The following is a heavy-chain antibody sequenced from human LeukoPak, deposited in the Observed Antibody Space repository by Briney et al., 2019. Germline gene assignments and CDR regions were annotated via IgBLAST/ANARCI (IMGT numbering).Heavy chain of an antibody. J-gene: IGHJ4*02. Sequence: ASVKVSCKASGYTFTGYYMHWVRQAPGQGLEWMGWINPNNDGTNYAQKFQGRVTMTRDTSISTVYMELSRLRSDDTAVYYCAREVNGNARYYFDYWGLGTLVTVSS. CDR2: INPNNDGT. CDR1: GYTFTGYY. V-gene: IGHV1-2*02. CDR3: AREVNGNARYYFDY. D-gene: IGHD1-20*01.